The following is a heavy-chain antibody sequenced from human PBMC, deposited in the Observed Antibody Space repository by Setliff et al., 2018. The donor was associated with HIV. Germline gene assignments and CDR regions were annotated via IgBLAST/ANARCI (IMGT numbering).Heavy chain of an antibody. CDR2: IYPGNSDT. CDR1: GYVLTSYW. J-gene: IGHJ6*02. CDR3: TRHSGSSPIAYFGMDV. D-gene: IGHD3-10*01. Sequence: GESLKISCKTSGYVLTSYWIGWVRQTPGKGPEWVGTIYPGNSDTRYSPSFQGQVTISADQSTSTTYLHWSSLKASDTAMYYCTRHSGSSPIAYFGMDVWGQGTTVTVSS. V-gene: IGHV5-51*01.